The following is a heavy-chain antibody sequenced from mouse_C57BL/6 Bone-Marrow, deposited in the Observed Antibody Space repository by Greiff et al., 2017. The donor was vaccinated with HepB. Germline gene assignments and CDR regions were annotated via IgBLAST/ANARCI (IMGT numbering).Heavy chain of an antibody. V-gene: IGHV1-69*01. CDR1: GYTFTSYW. CDR2: IDPSDSYT. Sequence: VQLQQPGAELVMPGASVKLSCKASGYTFTSYWMHWVKQRPGQGLEWIGEIDPSDSYTNYNQKFKGKSTLTVDKSSSTAYMQLSSLTSEDSAVYYGAREGYGDWFAYWGQGTLVTVSA. J-gene: IGHJ3*01. D-gene: IGHD2-2*01. CDR3: AREGYGDWFAY.